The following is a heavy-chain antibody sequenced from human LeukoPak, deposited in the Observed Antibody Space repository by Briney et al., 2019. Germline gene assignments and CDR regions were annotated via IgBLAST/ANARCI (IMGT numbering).Heavy chain of an antibody. J-gene: IGHJ4*02. D-gene: IGHD5-12*01. Sequence: PGGSLRLSCAASGFTFSSYGMHWVRQAPGKGLEWVAVISYDGSNKYYADSVKGRFTISRDNSKNTLYLQMTSPRAEDTALYYCAKGNNAYGTFDYWGQGTLVTVSS. CDR2: ISYDGSNK. V-gene: IGHV3-30*18. CDR3: AKGNNAYGTFDY. CDR1: GFTFSSYG.